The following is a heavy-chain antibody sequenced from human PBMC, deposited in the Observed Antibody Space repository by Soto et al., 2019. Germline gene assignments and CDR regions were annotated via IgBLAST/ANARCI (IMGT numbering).Heavy chain of an antibody. V-gene: IGHV3-30*18. D-gene: IGHD6-19*01. CDR3: AKGGRQWLVTSDFNY. CDR2: VSHDGRNT. Sequence: VQLVESGGGVVQPGRSLRLSCAASGFTFSDYAMPWVRQAPGKGLEWVAVVSHDGRNTHYANSVKGRFTISRDSSKNTVALEMTSLRAEDTAVYYCAKGGRQWLVTSDFNYWGQGALVTVSS. CDR1: GFTFSDYA. J-gene: IGHJ4*02.